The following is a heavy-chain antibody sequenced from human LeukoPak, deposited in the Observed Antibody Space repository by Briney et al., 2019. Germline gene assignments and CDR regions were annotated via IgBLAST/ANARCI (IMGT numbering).Heavy chain of an antibody. Sequence: GGSLRLSCAASGFTFSNPAMSWVRQAPGKGLEWVSTLSGSGITTYYADSVKGRFTISRDNSKNTLYLQMNSLRAEDTAVYYCAKGIYSSGWSYFDYWGHGTLVTVSS. CDR1: GFTFSNPA. V-gene: IGHV3-23*01. J-gene: IGHJ4*01. D-gene: IGHD6-19*01. CDR3: AKGIYSSGWSYFDY. CDR2: LSGSGITT.